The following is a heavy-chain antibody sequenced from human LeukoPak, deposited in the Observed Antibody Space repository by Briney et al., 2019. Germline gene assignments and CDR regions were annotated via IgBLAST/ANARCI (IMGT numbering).Heavy chain of an antibody. CDR2: ISGSTNYI. CDR3: ARDRGIADMDY. Sequence: GGSLRLSCAASGFTFSDYTMNWVRQAPGKGLEWVSSISGSTNYIYYADSVKGRFTISRDNAKNSLYLQMNSLRAEDTAVYYCARDRGIADMDYWGQGTLVTVSS. D-gene: IGHD6-13*01. J-gene: IGHJ4*02. V-gene: IGHV3-21*01. CDR1: GFTFSDYT.